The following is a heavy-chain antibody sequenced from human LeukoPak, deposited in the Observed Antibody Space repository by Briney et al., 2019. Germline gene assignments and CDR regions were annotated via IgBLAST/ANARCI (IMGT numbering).Heavy chain of an antibody. CDR1: GFTFSNAW. J-gene: IGHJ4*02. D-gene: IGHD3-3*01. CDR3: TTHTYYDFWSGYYSFDY. V-gene: IGHV3-15*01. CDR2: IKSKTDGGTT. Sequence: GGSLRLSCAAPGFTFSNAWMSWVRQAPGKGLEWVGRIKSKTDGGTTDYAAPVKGRFTISRDDSKNTLYLQMNSLKTEDTAVYYCTTHTYYDFWSGYYSFDYWGQGTLVTVSS.